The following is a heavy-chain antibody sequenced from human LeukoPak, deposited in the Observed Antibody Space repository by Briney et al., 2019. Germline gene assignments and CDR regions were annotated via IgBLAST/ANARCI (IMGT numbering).Heavy chain of an antibody. CDR1: GGSISSGDYY. D-gene: IGHD3-3*01. V-gene: IGHV4-30-4*08. Sequence: PSQTLSLTCTVSGGSISSGDYYWSWIRQPPGKGLEWIGYIYYSGSTYYNPSLKSRVTISVDTSKNQFSLKLSSVTAADTAVYYCARDTPTEYYDFWSGYRIDAFDIWGQGTMVTVSS. J-gene: IGHJ3*02. CDR2: IYYSGST. CDR3: ARDTPTEYYDFWSGYRIDAFDI.